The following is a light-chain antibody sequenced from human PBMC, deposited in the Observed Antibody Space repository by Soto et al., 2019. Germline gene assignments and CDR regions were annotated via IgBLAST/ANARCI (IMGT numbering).Light chain of an antibody. V-gene: IGKV1-39*01. CDR1: QSISSY. Sequence: DIQMTQSPSSLSASVGDRVTISCRASQSISSYLNWYQHKSGTAPKLLIYAASSLQSGVPSRFSGSGSGTDFTLNISSLQPEDFASYYCQQSYNTPYTFGQGTKVDIK. CDR3: QQSYNTPYT. J-gene: IGKJ2*01. CDR2: AAS.